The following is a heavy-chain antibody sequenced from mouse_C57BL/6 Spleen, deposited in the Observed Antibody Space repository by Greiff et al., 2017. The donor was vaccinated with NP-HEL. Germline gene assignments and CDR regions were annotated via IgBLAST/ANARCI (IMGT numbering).Heavy chain of an antibody. CDR3: ARATTVVAEVGYFDV. CDR2: IDPSDSYT. D-gene: IGHD1-1*01. CDR1: GYTFTSYW. J-gene: IGHJ1*03. V-gene: IGHV1-50*01. Sequence: QVQLQHPGAELVKPGASVKLSCKASGYTFTSYWMQWVKQRPGQGLEWIGEIDPSDSYTNYNQKFKGKATLTVDTSSSTAYMQLSSLTSEDSAVYDCARATTVVAEVGYFDVWGTGTTVTVSS.